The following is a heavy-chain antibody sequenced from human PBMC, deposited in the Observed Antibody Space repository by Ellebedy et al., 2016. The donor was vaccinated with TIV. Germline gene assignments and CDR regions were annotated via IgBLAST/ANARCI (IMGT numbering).Heavy chain of an antibody. CDR1: GFTFSSHW. Sequence: GGSLRLXCEASGFTFSSHWMHWVRQAPGKGLVWVSRINSDGSGTRDADSVKGRFTISRDNAKNTLYLQMNSLRDEDTAVYYCARDRIQLWFDASDIWGQGTMVTVSS. J-gene: IGHJ3*02. CDR3: ARDRIQLWFDASDI. CDR2: INSDGSGT. V-gene: IGHV3-74*01. D-gene: IGHD5-18*01.